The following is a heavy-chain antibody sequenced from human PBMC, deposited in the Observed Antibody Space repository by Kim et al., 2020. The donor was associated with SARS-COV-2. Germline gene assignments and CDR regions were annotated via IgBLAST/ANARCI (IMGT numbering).Heavy chain of an antibody. J-gene: IGHJ6*02. Sequence: GGSLRLSCAASGFTFDDYTMHWVRQAPGKGLEWVSLISWDGGSTYYADSVKGRFTISRDNSKNSLYLQMNSLRTEDTALYYCAKDYFRMVRGVINRRSYYYCYGMDVWGQGTTVTVSS. CDR3: AKDYFRMVRGVINRRSYYYCYGMDV. V-gene: IGHV3-43*01. D-gene: IGHD3-10*01. CDR1: GFTFDDYT. CDR2: ISWDGGST.